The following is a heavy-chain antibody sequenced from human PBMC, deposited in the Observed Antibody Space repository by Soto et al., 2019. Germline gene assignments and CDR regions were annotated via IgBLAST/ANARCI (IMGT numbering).Heavy chain of an antibody. Sequence: GASVKVSCKASGYTFTSYGISWVRQAPGQGLEWMGWISAYNGNTNYAQKLQGRVTMTTDTSTSTAYMELRSLRSDDTAVYYCARVGTRDFWSGYHNWFDPWGQGTLVTVSS. J-gene: IGHJ5*02. D-gene: IGHD3-3*01. CDR3: ARVGTRDFWSGYHNWFDP. V-gene: IGHV1-18*01. CDR1: GYTFTSYG. CDR2: ISAYNGNT.